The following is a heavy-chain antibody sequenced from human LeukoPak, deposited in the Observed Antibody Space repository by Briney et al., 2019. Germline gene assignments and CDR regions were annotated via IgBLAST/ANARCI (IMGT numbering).Heavy chain of an antibody. CDR1: GYNFNSHH. CDR2: KFSHDDST. V-gene: IGHV1-46*02. J-gene: IGHJ6*02. D-gene: IGHD3-10*01. CDR3: ARDSGSFHYDMDV. Sequence: GASVKVSCKTSGYNFNSHHVHWVRQAPGQGLEWMGVKFSHDDSTSNAQKFQGRVTMTTDTSTSTVYMELSSMRSEDTAVYYCARDSGSFHYDMDVWGQGTTVIVSS.